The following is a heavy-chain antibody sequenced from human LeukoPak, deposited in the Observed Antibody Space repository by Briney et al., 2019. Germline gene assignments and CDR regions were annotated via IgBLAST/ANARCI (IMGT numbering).Heavy chain of an antibody. CDR1: GGSISSGGYY. J-gene: IGHJ5*02. CDR2: IYYSGST. CDR3: ARVYTMVRGLRCPWFDP. D-gene: IGHD3-10*01. Sequence: KSSQTLSLTCTVSGGSISSGGYYWSWIRQHPGKGLEWIGYIYYSGSTYYNPSLKSRVTISVDTSKNQFSLKLNSVTAADTAVYYCARVYTMVRGLRCPWFDPWGQGTLVTVSS. V-gene: IGHV4-31*03.